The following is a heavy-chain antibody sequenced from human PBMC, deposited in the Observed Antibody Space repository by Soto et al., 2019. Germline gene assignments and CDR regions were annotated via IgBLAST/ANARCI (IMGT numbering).Heavy chain of an antibody. D-gene: IGHD6-19*01. J-gene: IGHJ4*02. Sequence: QIQLVQSGTEMKKPGASVKVSCKASGYTFTTYGITWVRQAPGQGLELMGWINPYNGNTNYPQKFQGRVTMTTDTSTSTAYMELRSLRSDDTAVYYCARGVAAASDYWGQGTLITVSS. V-gene: IGHV1-18*01. CDR1: GYTFTTYG. CDR3: ARGVAAASDY. CDR2: INPYNGNT.